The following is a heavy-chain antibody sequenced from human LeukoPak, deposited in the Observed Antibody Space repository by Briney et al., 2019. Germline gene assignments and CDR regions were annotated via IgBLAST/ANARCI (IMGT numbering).Heavy chain of an antibody. CDR1: GFTFSSYT. Sequence: PGRSLRLSCAASGFTFSSYTVHWVRQAPVKGLEWVAGISYDGSNKYYADSVKGRFTISRDNSKNTLYLQMSSLRVEDTAVYYCARVPPYCGGDCYSFDYWGQGTLVTVSS. CDR3: ARVPPYCGGDCYSFDY. D-gene: IGHD2-21*02. J-gene: IGHJ4*02. CDR2: ISYDGSNK. V-gene: IGHV3-30-3*01.